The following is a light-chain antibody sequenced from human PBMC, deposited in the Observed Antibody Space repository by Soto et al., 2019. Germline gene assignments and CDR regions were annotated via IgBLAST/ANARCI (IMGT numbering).Light chain of an antibody. CDR2: LGS. V-gene: IGKV2-28*01. J-gene: IGKJ1*01. Sequence: DVVMTQSPLSLSVTPGEPASVSCRSSQSLLHSNGFNYLDWYLQKPGQSPQLLIYLGSNRASGVPDRFSGSGSGTDFKLKISRVEAEDVGVYYCMQPLQTPWTFGQGTKVEIK. CDR1: QSLLHSNGFNY. CDR3: MQPLQTPWT.